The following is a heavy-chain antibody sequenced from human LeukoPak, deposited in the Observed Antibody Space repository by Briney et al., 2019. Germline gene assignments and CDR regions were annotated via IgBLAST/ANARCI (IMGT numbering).Heavy chain of an antibody. V-gene: IGHV3-23*01. CDR1: GFIFSSHA. Sequence: PGGSLRLSCAGSGFIFSSHAMTWVRQAPGKGLEWVSTMSGTGGRTYYADSVKGRFTISRDNSKNTLYLQMNSLRAEDTAVYFCAKGTYYYASGTSYTESFGDNWGQGTLVTVSS. D-gene: IGHD3-10*01. CDR3: AKGTYYYASGTSYTESFGDN. J-gene: IGHJ4*02. CDR2: MSGTGGRT.